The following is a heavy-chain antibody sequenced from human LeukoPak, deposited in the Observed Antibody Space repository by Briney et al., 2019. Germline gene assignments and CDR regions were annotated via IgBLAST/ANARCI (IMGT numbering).Heavy chain of an antibody. CDR1: GFTFSNYD. V-gene: IGHV1-69*05. CDR3: AGGLEYYDSSGYLTTPFDY. Sequence: PGGSLRLSCAASGFTFSNYDIHWVRQAPGKGLEWVGRIIPIFGTANYAQKFQGRVTITTDESTSTAYMELSSLRSEDTAVYYCAGGLEYYDSSGYLTTPFDYWGQGTLVTVSS. J-gene: IGHJ4*02. D-gene: IGHD3-22*01. CDR2: IIPIFGTA.